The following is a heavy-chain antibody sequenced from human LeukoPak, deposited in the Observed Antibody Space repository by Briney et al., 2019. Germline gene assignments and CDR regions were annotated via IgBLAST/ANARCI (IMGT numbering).Heavy chain of an antibody. D-gene: IGHD6-13*01. CDR2: IIPIFGTA. CDR3: ARNQQLVRAYYYYMDV. J-gene: IGHJ6*03. CDR1: GGTFSSYA. V-gene: IGHV1-69*01. Sequence: SVKVSCKASGGTFSSYAISWVRQAPGQGLEWMGGIIPIFGTANYAQKFQGRVTITADESTSTAYMELSSLRSEDTAVYYCARNQQLVRAYYYYMDVWGKGTTATVSS.